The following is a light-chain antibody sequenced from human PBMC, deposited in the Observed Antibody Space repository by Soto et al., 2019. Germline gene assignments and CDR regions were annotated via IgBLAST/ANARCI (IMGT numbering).Light chain of an antibody. CDR2: GAS. V-gene: IGKV3-15*01. CDR1: QSVSSN. CDR3: QYYNNRPPRYT. J-gene: IGKJ2*01. Sequence: EIVMTQSPATLSVSPGERATLSCRASQSVSSNLAWYQQKPGQAPRLLIYGASTRATGIPARFSGSGSGTEFNLTLSSLQSEDFAVYYCQYYNNRPPRYTFGQGTKLEIK.